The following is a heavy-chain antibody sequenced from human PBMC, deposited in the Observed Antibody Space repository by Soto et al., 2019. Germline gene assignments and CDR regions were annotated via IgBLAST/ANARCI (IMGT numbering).Heavy chain of an antibody. D-gene: IGHD2-2*01. Sequence: EVQLVDSGGGLVKPWGSLRLSCAASGFTFSRYGMNWLRQAPGKGLEWVASISSSTSDVYYADSVKGSFSTSRDNAKNILELERYGLITADTAVYYCARDPSGGRVGNRFESWGQGTLVTVSS. CDR1: GFTFSRYG. CDR2: ISSSTSDV. V-gene: IGHV3-21*02. J-gene: IGHJ5*01. CDR3: ARDPSGGRVGNRFES.